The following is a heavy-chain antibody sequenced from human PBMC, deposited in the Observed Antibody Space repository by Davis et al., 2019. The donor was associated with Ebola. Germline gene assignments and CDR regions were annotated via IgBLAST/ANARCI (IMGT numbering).Heavy chain of an antibody. CDR1: AGSISSYY. CDR3: AGIAAAGTLTGREMVTYYYGMDV. CDR2: IYYSGST. Sequence: SETLSLTCTVSAGSISSYYWSWIRQPPGKGLEWIGYIYYSGSTNYNPSLKSRVTISVDTSKNQFSLKLSSVTAADTAVYYCAGIAAAGTLTGREMVTYYYGMDVWGQGTTVTVSS. V-gene: IGHV4-59*01. D-gene: IGHD6-13*01. J-gene: IGHJ6*02.